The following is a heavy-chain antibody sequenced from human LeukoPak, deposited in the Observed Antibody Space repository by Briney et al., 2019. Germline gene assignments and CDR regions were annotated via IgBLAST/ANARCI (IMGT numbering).Heavy chain of an antibody. CDR1: GGSISSYY. J-gene: IGHJ5*02. CDR2: IYYSGST. D-gene: IGHD4-17*01. V-gene: IGHV4-59*01. CDR3: ARIHGDYNDP. Sequence: SETLSLTCTVSGGSISSYYWSWIRQSPGKGLEWIGYIYYSGSTNYNPSLKSRVTISVDTSKNQFSLKLSSVTAADTAVYSCARIHGDYNDPWGQGTLVTVSS.